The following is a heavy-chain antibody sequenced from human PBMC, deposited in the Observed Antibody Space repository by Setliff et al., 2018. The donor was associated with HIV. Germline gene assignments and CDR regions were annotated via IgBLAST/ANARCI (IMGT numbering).Heavy chain of an antibody. CDR3: ARSVIGYYYYGMDV. CDR2: ISYDGSNK. CDR1: GFTFSSYA. D-gene: IGHD3-10*01. J-gene: IGHJ6*02. Sequence: GGSLRLSCAASGFTFSSYAMHWVRQAPGKGLEWVAVISYDGSNKYYADSVKGRFTISRDKSKNTLYLQMNSLRAEDTAVYYCARSVIGYYYYGMDVWGQGTLVTVSS. V-gene: IGHV3-30*01.